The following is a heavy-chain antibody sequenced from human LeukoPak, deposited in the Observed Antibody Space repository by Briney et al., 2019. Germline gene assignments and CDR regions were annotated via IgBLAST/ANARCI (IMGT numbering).Heavy chain of an antibody. CDR3: ARGGVYSYGRDAFDI. J-gene: IGHJ3*02. V-gene: IGHV1-69*05. D-gene: IGHD5-18*01. CDR2: IIPIFGTA. Sequence: SVKVSCKASGGTFSSYAISWVRQAPGQGLESMGRIIPIFGTANYAQKFQGRVTITTDESTSTAYMELSSLRSEDTAVYYCARGGVYSYGRDAFDIWGQGTMVTVSS. CDR1: GGTFSSYA.